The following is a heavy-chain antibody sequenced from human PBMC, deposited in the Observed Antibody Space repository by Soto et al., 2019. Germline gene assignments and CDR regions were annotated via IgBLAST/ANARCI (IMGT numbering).Heavy chain of an antibody. CDR2: IIPIFGTA. V-gene: IGHV1-69*13. D-gene: IGHD6-13*01. CDR1: GGTFSSYA. CDR3: ASSTGYSSSWYGFACFDY. Sequence: GASVKVSCKASGGTFSSYAISWVRQAPGQGLEWMGGIIPIFGTANYAQKFQGRVTITADESTSTAYMELSSLRSEDTAVYYCASSTGYSSSWYGFACFDYWGQGTLVTVSS. J-gene: IGHJ4*02.